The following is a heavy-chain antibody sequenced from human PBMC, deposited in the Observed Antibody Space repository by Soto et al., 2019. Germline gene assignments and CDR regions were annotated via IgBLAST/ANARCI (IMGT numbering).Heavy chain of an antibody. Sequence: PGGSLRLSCAASGFTFSSYGMHWVRQAPGKGLEWAAVIWYDGSNKYYADSVKGRFTISRDNSKSTLYLQMNSLRAEDTAVYYCARVRLSGYSYGAFDYWGQGTLVTVSS. V-gene: IGHV3-33*01. CDR1: GFTFSSYG. J-gene: IGHJ4*02. D-gene: IGHD5-18*01. CDR2: IWYDGSNK. CDR3: ARVRLSGYSYGAFDY.